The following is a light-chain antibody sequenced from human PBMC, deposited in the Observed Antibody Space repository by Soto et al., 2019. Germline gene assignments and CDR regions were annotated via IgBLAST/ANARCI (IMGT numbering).Light chain of an antibody. CDR1: SSDVGGYNY. CDR2: DVS. Sequence: SALTQPASVSGSPGQSITISCTGTSSDVGGYNYVSWYQQHPGKAPKLMIYDVSNRPSGVSNRFSGSKSGNTASLTISGLQAEDEADYYCSSYTSSSLYVFGTGTKVTV. J-gene: IGLJ1*01. CDR3: SSYTSSSLYV. V-gene: IGLV2-14*01.